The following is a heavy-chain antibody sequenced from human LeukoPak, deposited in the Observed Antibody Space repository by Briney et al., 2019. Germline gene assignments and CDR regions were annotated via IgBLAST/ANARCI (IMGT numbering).Heavy chain of an antibody. V-gene: IGHV3-64D*09. CDR2: ISSNGGST. D-gene: IGHD1-1*01. Sequence: PGGSLRLSCSASGFTFSSYSMHWVRQAPGKGLEYVSAISSNGGSTYYADSVKGRFTISRDNSKNTLYLQMSSLRAEDAAVYYCVKTIPGHTTLMGGFDYGGQGALVTVSS. J-gene: IGHJ4*02. CDR1: GFTFSSYS. CDR3: VKTIPGHTTLMGGFDY.